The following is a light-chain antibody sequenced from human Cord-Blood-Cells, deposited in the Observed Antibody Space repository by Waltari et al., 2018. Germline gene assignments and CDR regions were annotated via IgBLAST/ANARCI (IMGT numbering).Light chain of an antibody. CDR1: SSDVGGYHL. V-gene: IGLV2-23*01. CDR3: CSYAGSSTWV. J-gene: IGLJ3*02. Sequence: QSALTQPASVSGSPGQSITIPCTGTSSDVGGYHLVSWYQQHPGKAPKRMIYEGSKRPSGVSNRFSGSKSGNTASLTISGLQAEDEADYYCCSYAGSSTWVFGGGTKLTVL. CDR2: EGS.